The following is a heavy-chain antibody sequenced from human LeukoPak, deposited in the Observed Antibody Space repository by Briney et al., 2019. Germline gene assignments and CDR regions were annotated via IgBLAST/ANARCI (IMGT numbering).Heavy chain of an antibody. J-gene: IGHJ4*02. V-gene: IGHV3-23*01. D-gene: IGHD6-13*01. CDR1: GFTFSSYA. CDR3: AKGSAAAGGFDY. CDR2: ISASFGTT. Sequence: PGGSLRLSCAASGFTFSSYAMSWVRQAPGKGLEWVSVISASFGTTYYADSVKGRFTISRDNSKNTLDLQMDSLRAEDTAVYYCAKGSAAAGGFDYWGQGTLVTVSS.